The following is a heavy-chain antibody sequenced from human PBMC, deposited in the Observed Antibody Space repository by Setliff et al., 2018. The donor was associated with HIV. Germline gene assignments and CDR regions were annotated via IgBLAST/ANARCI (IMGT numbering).Heavy chain of an antibody. J-gene: IGHJ6*03. Sequence: GGSLRLSCAASGFTSSDYYMSWIRQAPGKGLEWVSFISTSGSPIYYADSVKGRFTISRDNAKYSLYLQMHSLSAEDTAIYYCAKMTPSYYFYMDAWGNGTTVTVSS. CDR1: GFTSSDYY. V-gene: IGHV3-11*04. CDR2: ISTSGSPI. D-gene: IGHD2-15*01. CDR3: AKMTPSYYFYMDA.